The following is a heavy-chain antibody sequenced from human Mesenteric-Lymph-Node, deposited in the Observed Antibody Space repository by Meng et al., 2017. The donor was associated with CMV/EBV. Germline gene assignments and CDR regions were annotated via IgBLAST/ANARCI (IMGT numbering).Heavy chain of an antibody. D-gene: IGHD1-26*01. V-gene: IGHV3-23*01. J-gene: IGHJ4*02. CDR1: GVPFSSYT. CDR2: ISGSGGST. Sequence: GESLKISCAASGVPFSSYTMNWVRQAPGKGLEWVSAISGSGGSTYYADSVKGRFTISRDNSKNTLYLQMNSLRAEDTAVYYCAKDYSGSYYETDYWGQGTLVTVSS. CDR3: AKDYSGSYYETDY.